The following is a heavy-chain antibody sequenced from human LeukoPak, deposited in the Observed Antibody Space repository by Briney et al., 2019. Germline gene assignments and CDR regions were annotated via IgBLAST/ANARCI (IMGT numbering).Heavy chain of an antibody. CDR3: ARVVQQLVEGYYFDY. CDR2: ISYDGSNK. CDR1: GFTFSSYA. Sequence: GGSLRLSCAASGFTFSSYAMHWVRQAPGKGLEWVAVISYDGSNKYYADSVKGRFTISRDNSKNTLYLQMNSLRAEDTAVYYCARVVQQLVEGYYFDYWGQGTLVTVSS. J-gene: IGHJ4*02. D-gene: IGHD6-6*01. V-gene: IGHV3-30-3*01.